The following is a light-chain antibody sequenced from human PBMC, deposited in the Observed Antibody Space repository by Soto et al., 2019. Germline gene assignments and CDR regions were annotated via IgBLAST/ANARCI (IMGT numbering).Light chain of an antibody. Sequence: IQMTQSPSTLSASVGDRVAITCRASQSIGIWLAWYQQKPGKAPRFLIYKASSLESGVPSRFSGSGYGTEITLTISSLQPDGFATYYWQQYNDYSWTFGQGTKVEIK. V-gene: IGKV1-5*03. CDR2: KAS. CDR3: QQYNDYSWT. J-gene: IGKJ1*01. CDR1: QSIGIW.